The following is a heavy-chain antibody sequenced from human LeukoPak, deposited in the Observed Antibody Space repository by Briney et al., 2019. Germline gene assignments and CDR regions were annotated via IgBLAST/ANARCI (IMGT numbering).Heavy chain of an antibody. Sequence: GGPLRLSCAASGFIFSSYEMNWVRQAPGKGLEWLSYISSSGSAIYYADSVKGRFTISRDNAKNSLYLQMSSLRAEDTAVYYCARGFLTVTTSFDYWGQGTLVTVSS. J-gene: IGHJ4*02. CDR3: ARGFLTVTTSFDY. CDR1: GFIFSSYE. V-gene: IGHV3-48*03. CDR2: ISSSGSAI. D-gene: IGHD4-17*01.